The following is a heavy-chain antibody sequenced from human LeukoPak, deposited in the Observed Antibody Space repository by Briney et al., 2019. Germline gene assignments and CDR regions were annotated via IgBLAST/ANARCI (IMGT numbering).Heavy chain of an antibody. D-gene: IGHD5-12*01. J-gene: IGHJ4*02. V-gene: IGHV3-30*02. Sequence: GGSLRLSCAASGFTFSSYGMHWVRQAPGKGLEWVAVIWYGGSNKYYADSVKGRFTISRDNSKNTLYLQMNSLRAEDTAVYYCAKGCSGYDWSLVDYWGQGTLVTVSS. CDR2: IWYGGSNK. CDR3: AKGCSGYDWSLVDY. CDR1: GFTFSSYG.